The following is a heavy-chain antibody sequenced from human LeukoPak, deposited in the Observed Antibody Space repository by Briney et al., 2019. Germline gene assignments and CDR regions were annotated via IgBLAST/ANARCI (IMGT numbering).Heavy chain of an antibody. J-gene: IGHJ4*02. CDR1: GYTFTTYN. V-gene: IGHV1-46*01. Sequence: GASVKVSCKASGYTFTTYNIHWVRQAPGQGLEWMGIINPSGYYTTYAQKFQGRVTMTRDTSTSIVHMELSSLTSEDTAVYYCARDGVFDYWGQGTLVTVSS. D-gene: IGHD3-10*01. CDR3: ARDGVFDY. CDR2: INPSGYYT.